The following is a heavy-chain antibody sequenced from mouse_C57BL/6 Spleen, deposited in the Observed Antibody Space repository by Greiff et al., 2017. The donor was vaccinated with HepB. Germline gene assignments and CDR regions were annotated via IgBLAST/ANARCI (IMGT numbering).Heavy chain of an antibody. CDR2: IRNKAKGYTT. CDR3: ASSSYGYFDV. Sequence: EVQVVESGGGLVQPGGSLSLSCAASGFTFTDYYMSWVRQPPGKALEWLGFIRNKAKGYTTEYSASVKGRFTISRDNSQSILYLQMNALRPEDSATYYCASSSYGYFDVWGTGTTVTVSS. J-gene: IGHJ1*03. CDR1: GFTFTDYY. V-gene: IGHV7-3*01. D-gene: IGHD2-12*01.